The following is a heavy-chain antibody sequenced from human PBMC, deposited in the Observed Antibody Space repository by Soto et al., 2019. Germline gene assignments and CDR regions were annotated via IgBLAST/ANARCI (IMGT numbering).Heavy chain of an antibody. CDR2: ISAYNGNT. D-gene: IGHD1-26*01. CDR1: GYTFTNYG. J-gene: IGHJ6*02. V-gene: IGHV1-18*04. CDR3: ARETGVYTGPLMDV. Sequence: QVQMVQSGAEVKKPGASVRVSCKASGYTFTNYGVTWVRQAPGQGLEWMGWISAYNGNTNYAQQFQDRVIMTTDTSTSTAYMELRSLRLYDTAVYYWARETGVYTGPLMDVWCQGTTVTVSS.